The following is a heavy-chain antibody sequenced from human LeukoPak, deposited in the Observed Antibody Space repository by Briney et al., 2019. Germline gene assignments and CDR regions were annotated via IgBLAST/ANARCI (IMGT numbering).Heavy chain of an antibody. D-gene: IGHD6-13*01. CDR3: AKDWGAAAPKYYFDY. CDR2: IRYDGSNK. Sequence: PGGSLRLSCAASGFTFSSYGMHWVRQAPGKGLEWVAFIRYDGSNKYYADSVKGRFTISRDNSKNTLYLQMNSLRAEDTAVYYCAKDWGAAAPKYYFDYWGQGTLVTGSS. J-gene: IGHJ4*02. V-gene: IGHV3-30*02. CDR1: GFTFSSYG.